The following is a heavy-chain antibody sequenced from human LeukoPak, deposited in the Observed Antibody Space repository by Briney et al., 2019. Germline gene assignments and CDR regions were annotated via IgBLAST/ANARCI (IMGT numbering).Heavy chain of an antibody. Sequence: PGGSLRLSCAASGFTVSSNEMSWVRQPPGKGLEWVAYIGSGSRTIYYADSVKGRFTMSRDNAKNSSYLQMNGLRADDTAMYYCARDYTSSSGRAFDVWGQGTMVTVSS. CDR2: IGSGSRTI. CDR3: ARDYTSSSGRAFDV. D-gene: IGHD6-6*01. V-gene: IGHV3-48*04. J-gene: IGHJ3*01. CDR1: GFTVSSNE.